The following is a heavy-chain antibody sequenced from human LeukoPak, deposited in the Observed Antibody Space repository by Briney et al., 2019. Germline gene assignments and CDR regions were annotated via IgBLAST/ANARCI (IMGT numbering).Heavy chain of an antibody. V-gene: IGHV4-34*01. Sequence: PSETLSLTCAVYGGSFSGYYLSWIRQPPGKGLEWIGEINHSGSTNYNPSLKSRVTISVDTSKNQFSLKLSSVTAADTAVYSCARGRPYGDYLRSRGLGRAFDIWGQGTMVTVSS. J-gene: IGHJ3*02. CDR2: INHSGST. CDR3: ARGRPYGDYLRSRGLGRAFDI. CDR1: GGSFSGYY. D-gene: IGHD4-17*01.